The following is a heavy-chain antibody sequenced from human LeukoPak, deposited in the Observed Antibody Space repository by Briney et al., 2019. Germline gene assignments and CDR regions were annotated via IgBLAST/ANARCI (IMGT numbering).Heavy chain of an antibody. CDR1: GFTFSSYE. CDR2: ISSSGSTI. D-gene: IGHD3-10*01. Sequence: GGSLSLSCAASGFTFSSYEMNWVRQAPGKGLGWGSYISSSGSTIYYADSVKGRFTISRDNAKNPLYLQMNSLRAEDTALYYCAKSRQWFGSYMDVWGKRTTVTVSS. V-gene: IGHV3-48*03. J-gene: IGHJ6*03. CDR3: AKSRQWFGSYMDV.